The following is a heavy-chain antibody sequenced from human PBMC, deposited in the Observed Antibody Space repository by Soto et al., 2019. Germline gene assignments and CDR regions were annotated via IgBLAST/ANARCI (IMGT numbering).Heavy chain of an antibody. D-gene: IGHD2-15*01. CDR2: ISYDGSNK. J-gene: IGHJ6*02. CDR1: GFTFSSYA. V-gene: IGHV3-30-3*01. CDR3: ARDLYCSGGSSFSYGMDV. Sequence: GGSLRLSCAASGFTFSSYAMHWVRQAPGKGLEWVAVISYDGSNKYYADSVKGRFTISRDNSKNTLYLQMNSLRAEDTAVYYCARDLYCSGGSSFSYGMDVSGQGTTVTVSS.